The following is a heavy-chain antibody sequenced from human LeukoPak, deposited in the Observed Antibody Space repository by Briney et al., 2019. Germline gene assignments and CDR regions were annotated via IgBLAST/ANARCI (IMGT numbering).Heavy chain of an antibody. Sequence: ETLSLTCTVSGGSVSSGSYYWSWIRQPPGKGLEWVANIRHDGGEKYCVDSVKGRFTISRDNAKNSLYLQMDSLRADDTAVYYCTRGQPLDKWGQGTLVIVSS. D-gene: IGHD6-13*01. CDR1: GGSVSSGSYY. V-gene: IGHV3-7*03. CDR3: TRGQPLDK. J-gene: IGHJ4*02. CDR2: IRHDGGEK.